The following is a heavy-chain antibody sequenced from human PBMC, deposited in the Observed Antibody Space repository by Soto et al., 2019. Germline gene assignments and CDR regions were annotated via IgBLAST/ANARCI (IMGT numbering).Heavy chain of an antibody. D-gene: IGHD4-4*01. CDR2: INQNGDEK. J-gene: IGHJ6*02. V-gene: IGHV3-7*01. Sequence: GGSLRLSCEASQFSFSSYWMSWVRQAPGKGLEWVANINQNGDEKFYVDSVKGRFTISRDTAKNSLYLELKSLRDEDTAVYYCAREKWLQFYFYYGLDVWGQGAKVTVSS. CDR1: QFSFSSYW. CDR3: AREKWLQFYFYYGLDV.